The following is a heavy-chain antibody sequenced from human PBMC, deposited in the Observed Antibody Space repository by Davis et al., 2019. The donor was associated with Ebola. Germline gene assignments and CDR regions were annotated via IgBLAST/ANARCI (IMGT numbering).Heavy chain of an antibody. D-gene: IGHD2-2*01. CDR2: VTSGGSKT. CDR3: ATDWGLGYCSNSTCSEVG. Sequence: PGGSLRLSCEVPGLNFNTYPMNWVRQAPGKGLEWISRVTSGGSKTFYADSVKGRFTISRDNTRDSVYLQMDSLGVDDTAAYYCATDWGLGYCSNSTCSEVGWGQGTLVTVSS. J-gene: IGHJ4*02. V-gene: IGHV3-48*03. CDR1: GLNFNTYP.